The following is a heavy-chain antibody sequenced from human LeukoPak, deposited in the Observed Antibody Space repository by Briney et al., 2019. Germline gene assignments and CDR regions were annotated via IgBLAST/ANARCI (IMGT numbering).Heavy chain of an antibody. CDR2: INPSGGNT. Sequence: ASVKVSCKASGYTFTSYYMHWVRQAPGQGLEWMGIINPSGGNTSYAQMFQGRVTMTRDTSASTAYMELSSLRSEDTAVYYCARPDALYCSGGSCYSSEYFQHWGQGTLVTVSS. CDR1: GYTFTSYY. J-gene: IGHJ1*01. D-gene: IGHD2-15*01. CDR3: ARPDALYCSGGSCYSSEYFQH. V-gene: IGHV1-46*01.